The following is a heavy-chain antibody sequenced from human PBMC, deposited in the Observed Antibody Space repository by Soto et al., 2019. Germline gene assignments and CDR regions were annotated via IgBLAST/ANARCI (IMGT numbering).Heavy chain of an antibody. J-gene: IGHJ4*02. CDR1: GFTFSSYA. D-gene: IGHD3-10*01. V-gene: IGHV3-23*01. CDR2: ISGSGGST. CDR3: ALGLLWFGELSEPL. Sequence: GGSLRLSCAASGFTFSSYAMSWVRQAPGKGLEWVSAISGSGGSTYYADSVKGRFTISRDNSKNTLYLQMNSLRAEDTAVYYCALGLLWFGELSEPLWGQGTLVTVSS.